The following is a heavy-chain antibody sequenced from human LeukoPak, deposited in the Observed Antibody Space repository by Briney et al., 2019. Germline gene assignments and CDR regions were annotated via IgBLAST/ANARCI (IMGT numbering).Heavy chain of an antibody. V-gene: IGHV1-46*01. CDR1: GYTFSYYY. Sequence: ASAKVSCKASGYTFSYYYLHWGRQAPGQGLEWMGIINPSGGATNYAQKFQGRVTLTRDTSTGTVYMELSSLISEDTAVYYCARRRDEGFDIWGQGTLVTVSS. J-gene: IGHJ3*02. CDR3: ARRRDEGFDI. CDR2: INPSGGAT.